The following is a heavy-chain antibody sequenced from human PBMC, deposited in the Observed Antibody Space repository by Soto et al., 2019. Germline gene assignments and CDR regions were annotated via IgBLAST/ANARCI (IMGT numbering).Heavy chain of an antibody. V-gene: IGHV1-2*04. J-gene: IGHJ3*02. Sequence: ASVKVSCKASGYTFTGYYMHWVRQAPGQGLEWMGWINPNSGGTNYAQKFQGWVTMTRDTSISTAYMELSRLRSDDTAVYYCARGRPEVVPAAIDAFDIWGQGTMVTVSS. CDR2: INPNSGGT. D-gene: IGHD2-2*01. CDR3: ARGRPEVVPAAIDAFDI. CDR1: GYTFTGYY.